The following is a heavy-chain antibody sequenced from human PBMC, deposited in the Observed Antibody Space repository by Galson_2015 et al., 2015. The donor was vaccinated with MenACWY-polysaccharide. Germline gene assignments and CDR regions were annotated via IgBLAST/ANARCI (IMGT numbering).Heavy chain of an antibody. D-gene: IGHD1-26*01. CDR1: GDSVSSDSAA. V-gene: IGHV6-1*01. J-gene: IGHJ6*03. CDR2: TYYRSKWNN. CDR3: AREPKQLPSPYSYYFLMDV. Sequence: AISGDSVSSDSAARNWIRESPSRDLEWLGRTYYRSKWNNDYAVSVKGRITITPDTSNNQVSLQLLSVTPEDTGIYFCAREPKQLPSPYSYYFLMDVWGKGTAVIVSS.